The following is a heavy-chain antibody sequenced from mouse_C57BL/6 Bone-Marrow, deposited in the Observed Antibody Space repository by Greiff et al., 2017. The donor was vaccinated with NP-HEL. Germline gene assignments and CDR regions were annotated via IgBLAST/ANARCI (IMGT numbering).Heavy chain of an antibody. Sequence: VQLQQPGAELVMPGASVKLSCKASGYTFTSYWMHWVKQRPGQGLEWIGEIDPSDSYTNYNQKFKGKSTLTVDKSSSTAYMQLSSLTSEDSAVYYCARGGFYYLDYWGQGTTLTVSS. CDR3: ARGGFYYLDY. D-gene: IGHD2-3*01. CDR2: IDPSDSYT. J-gene: IGHJ2*01. CDR1: GYTFTSYW. V-gene: IGHV1-69*01.